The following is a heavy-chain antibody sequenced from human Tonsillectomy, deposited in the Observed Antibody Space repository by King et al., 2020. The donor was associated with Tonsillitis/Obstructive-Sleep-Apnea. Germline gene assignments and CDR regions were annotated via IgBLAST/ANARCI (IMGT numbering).Heavy chain of an antibody. V-gene: IGHV3-15*07. Sequence: VQLVESGGGLVKPGGSLRLSCAASGFTFTNAWMNWVRQAPGRGLEWVGRIKGKTDGVTRDYAAPVKGRFTISRDESKNTLYLQMNSLKTEDTAVYYCTTDRGALAYCGGDCYSHFDYWGQGTLVTVSS. CDR3: TTDRGALAYCGGDCYSHFDY. J-gene: IGHJ4*02. D-gene: IGHD2-21*02. CDR2: IKGKTDGVTR. CDR1: GFTFTNAW.